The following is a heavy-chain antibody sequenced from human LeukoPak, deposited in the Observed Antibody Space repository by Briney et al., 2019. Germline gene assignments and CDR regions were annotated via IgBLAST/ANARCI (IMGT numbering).Heavy chain of an antibody. V-gene: IGHV3-30-3*01. CDR1: GFTFSSYA. Sequence: GGSLRLSCAASGFTFSSYAMHWVRQAPGKGLEWVAVISYDGSNKYYADSVKGRFTISRDNSKNTLYLQMNSLRAEDTAVYYCARDGGQLPVANFDYWGQGTLVTVSS. J-gene: IGHJ4*02. CDR3: ARDGGQLPVANFDY. D-gene: IGHD6-6*01. CDR2: ISYDGSNK.